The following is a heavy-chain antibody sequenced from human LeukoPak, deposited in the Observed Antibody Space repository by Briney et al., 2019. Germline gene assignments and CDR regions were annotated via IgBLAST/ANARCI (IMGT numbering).Heavy chain of an antibody. J-gene: IGHJ6*02. Sequence: SETLSLTCTVSGGSISSYYWSWIRQPPGKGLEWIGYIYYSGSTNYNPSLKSRVTISVDTSKNQFSLKLSSVTAADTAVYYCARVGYNHGNTGDYYYYGMDVWGQGTTVTASS. CDR1: GGSISSYY. CDR3: ARVGYNHGNTGDYYYYGMDV. CDR2: IYYSGST. D-gene: IGHD5-24*01. V-gene: IGHV4-59*01.